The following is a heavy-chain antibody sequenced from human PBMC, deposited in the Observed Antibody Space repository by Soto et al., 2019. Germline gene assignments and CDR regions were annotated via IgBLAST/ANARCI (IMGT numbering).Heavy chain of an antibody. J-gene: IGHJ4*02. CDR1: GGSISTVNYW. Sequence: QVQLQESGPGLVKPSQTLSLTCTVSGGSISTVNYWWSWIRQSPDMGLEWIGHIYNGGSTYNNPSLARRDTMAVDTAQNQLSLTLSSVSAADTAVYYCARGPSGDKVDSWGQGTLVTVSS. CDR2: IYNGGST. D-gene: IGHD7-27*01. V-gene: IGHV4-30-4*01. CDR3: ARGPSGDKVDS.